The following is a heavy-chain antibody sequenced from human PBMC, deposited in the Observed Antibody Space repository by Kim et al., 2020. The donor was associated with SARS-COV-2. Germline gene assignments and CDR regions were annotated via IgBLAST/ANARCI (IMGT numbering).Heavy chain of an antibody. CDR1: GFTFSSYG. CDR2: ISYDGSNK. V-gene: IGHV3-33*05. CDR3: AREGLGYCSSTSCLHYYYYGMDV. D-gene: IGHD2-2*01. Sequence: GGSLRLSCAASGFTFSSYGMHWVRQAPGKGLEWVAVISYDGSNKYYADSVKGRFTISRDNSKNTLYLQMNSLRAEDTAVYYCAREGLGYCSSTSCLHYYYYGMDVWGQGTTVTVSS. J-gene: IGHJ6*02.